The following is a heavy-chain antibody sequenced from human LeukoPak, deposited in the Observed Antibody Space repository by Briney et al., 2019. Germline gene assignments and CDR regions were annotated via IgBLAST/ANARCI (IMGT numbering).Heavy chain of an antibody. J-gene: IGHJ4*02. V-gene: IGHV3-30*02. D-gene: IGHD4-11*01. CDR3: ARDSYSKNDY. CDR2: LRAGGPNGTEK. Sequence: GGSLRLSCATSGFNFNTFIMHWVRQAPGKGRGWLTFLRAGGPNGTEKFYADSVKARFTISRDNAKNSLYLQMNSLRAEDTAVYFCARDSYSKNDYWGQGTLVTVSS. CDR1: GFNFNTFI.